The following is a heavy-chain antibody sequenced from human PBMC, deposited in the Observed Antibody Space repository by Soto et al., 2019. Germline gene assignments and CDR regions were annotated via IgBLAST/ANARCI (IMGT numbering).Heavy chain of an antibody. CDR3: ASPHYYASR. CDR1: GGSFSGYY. CDR2: INHSGST. V-gene: IGHV4-34*01. J-gene: IGHJ4*02. Sequence: SETLSLTCAVYGGSFSGYYWSWIRQPPGKGLEWIGEINHSGSTNYNPSLKSRVTISVDTSKNQFSLKLSSVTAADTAVYYCASPHYYASRWGQGTLVTVSS. D-gene: IGHD3-22*01.